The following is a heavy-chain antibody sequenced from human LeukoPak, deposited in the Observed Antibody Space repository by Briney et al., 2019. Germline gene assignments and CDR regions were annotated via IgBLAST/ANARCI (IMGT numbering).Heavy chain of an antibody. CDR1: GFTFSSYA. CDR2: ISGSGGST. V-gene: IGHV3-23*01. D-gene: IGHD2-2*03. J-gene: IGHJ6*02. CDR3: AKAFGGYCSSTSCPPEYMDV. Sequence: GGSLRLSCAASGFTFSSYAMNWVRQAPGKGLEWVSAISGSGGSTYYADSVKGRFAISRDNSKNTLYLQMNSLRAEETAVYYCAKAFGGYCSSTSCPPEYMDVRGQGTTVTVSS.